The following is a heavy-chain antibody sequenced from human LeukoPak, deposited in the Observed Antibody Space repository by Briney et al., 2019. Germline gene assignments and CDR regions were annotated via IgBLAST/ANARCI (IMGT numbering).Heavy chain of an antibody. V-gene: IGHV4-4*07. CDR1: GGSISSYY. CDR3: ARSSLLTVTTSYNWFDP. D-gene: IGHD4-17*01. Sequence: RTSETLSLTCTVSGGSISSYYWSWIRQPAGKGLEWIGRIYTSGSTNYNPSLKSRVTMSVDTSKNQFSLKLSSVTAADTAVYYCARSSLLTVTTSYNWFDPWGQGTLVTVSS. J-gene: IGHJ5*02. CDR2: IYTSGST.